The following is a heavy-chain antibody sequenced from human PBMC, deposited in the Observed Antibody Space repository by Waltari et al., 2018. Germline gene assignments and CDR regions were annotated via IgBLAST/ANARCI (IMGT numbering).Heavy chain of an antibody. V-gene: IGHV7-4-1*02. CDR2: INTNTGNP. J-gene: IGHJ5*02. Sequence: APGQGLEWMGWINTNTGNPTYAQGFTGRFVFSLDTSVSTAYLQISSLKAEDTAVYYCARDFGPEYDSSGYPPPWGQGTLVTVSS. D-gene: IGHD3-22*01. CDR3: ARDFGPEYDSSGYPPP.